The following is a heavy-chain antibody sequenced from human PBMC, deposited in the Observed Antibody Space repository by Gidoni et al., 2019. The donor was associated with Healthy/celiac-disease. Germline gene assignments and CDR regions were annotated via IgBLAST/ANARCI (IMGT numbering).Heavy chain of an antibody. J-gene: IGHJ6*02. CDR2: ISSSSSTK. CDR3: ARVLPSFLTGPPGGMDV. D-gene: IGHD3-9*01. CDR1: GFTFSSDS. V-gene: IGHV3-48*02. Sequence: EVQLVESGGGLVQPGGSRRLSCAASGFTFSSDSMNWVRQAPGKGLEWVSYISSSSSTKYYADSVKGRFTISRDNAKNSLYLQMNSLRDEDTAVYYCARVLPSFLTGPPGGMDVWGQGTTVTVSS.